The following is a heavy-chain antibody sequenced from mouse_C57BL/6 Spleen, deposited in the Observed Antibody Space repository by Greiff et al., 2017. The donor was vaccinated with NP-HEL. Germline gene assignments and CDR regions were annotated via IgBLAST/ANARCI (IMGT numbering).Heavy chain of an antibody. CDR1: GFTFSSYG. Sequence: EVQLVESGGDLVKPEGSLKLSCAASGFTFSSYGMSWVRQTPDKRLEWVATISSGGSYTYYPDSVKGRFTISRDNAKNTLYLQMSSLKSEDTAMYYCARGSWDYFDYWGQGTTLTVSS. CDR3: ARGSWDYFDY. J-gene: IGHJ2*01. D-gene: IGHD6-1*01. CDR2: ISSGGSYT. V-gene: IGHV5-6*01.